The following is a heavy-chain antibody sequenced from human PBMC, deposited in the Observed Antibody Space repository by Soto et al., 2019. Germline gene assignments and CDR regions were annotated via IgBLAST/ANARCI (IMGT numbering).Heavy chain of an antibody. Sequence: SVKVSCKASGYTFTEYYLYWVRQAPGQGPERLGGINPRTGDTNQAQKFQGRATMTRDMSLTTAYMELHRLTSDDTAVYYCARDPIGGGAPYYFDYWGQGSLVTVSS. J-gene: IGHJ4*02. CDR2: INPRTGDT. CDR3: ARDPIGGGAPYYFDY. CDR1: GYTFTEYY. D-gene: IGHD3-16*01. V-gene: IGHV1-2*02.